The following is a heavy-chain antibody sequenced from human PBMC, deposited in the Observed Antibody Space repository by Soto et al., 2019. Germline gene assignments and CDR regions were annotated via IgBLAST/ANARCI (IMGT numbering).Heavy chain of an antibody. CDR3: ASPGYCSGGSCYPGGLGHY. CDR1: GFTFSSYS. Sequence: EVQLVESGGGLVKPGGSLRLSCAASGFTFSSYSMNWVRQAPGKGLEWVSSISSSSSYIYYADSVKGRFTISRDNAKNSLYLQMNSLRAEDTAVYYCASPGYCSGGSCYPGGLGHYWGQGTLVTVSS. D-gene: IGHD2-15*01. CDR2: ISSSSSYI. V-gene: IGHV3-21*01. J-gene: IGHJ4*02.